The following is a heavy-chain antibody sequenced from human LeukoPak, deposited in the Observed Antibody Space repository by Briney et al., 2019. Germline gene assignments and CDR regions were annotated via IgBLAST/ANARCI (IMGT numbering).Heavy chain of an antibody. D-gene: IGHD6-19*01. V-gene: IGHV1-3*01. CDR1: GYTFTGYY. CDR3: ARDQTSGWSYYYYYGMDV. CDR2: LNAGNGNT. J-gene: IGHJ6*02. Sequence: ASVKVSCKASGYTFTGYYMHWVRQAPGQGLEWMGWLNAGNGNTKYSQKFQGRVTITRDTSASTAYMELSSLRSEDTAVYYCARDQTSGWSYYYYYGMDVWGQGTTVTVSS.